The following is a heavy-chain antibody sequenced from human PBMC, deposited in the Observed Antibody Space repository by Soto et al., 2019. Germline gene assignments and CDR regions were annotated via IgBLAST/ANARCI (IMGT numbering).Heavy chain of an antibody. CDR1: GGSVSDYD. J-gene: IGHJ3*02. CDR3: ASNIWNDDADRDGTLNI. V-gene: IGHV4-59*02. Sequence: QMQLEESGPGLVKPSETLSLTCSVSGGSVSDYDWHWIRQSPGKGLEWIGDLSSSGATSYSPPLKSRVTXXXXXXXXXXXXXXXXXXXXXXALYYCASNIWNDDADRDGTLNIWGQGTQVTVSS. CDR2: LSSSGAT. D-gene: IGHD1-1*01.